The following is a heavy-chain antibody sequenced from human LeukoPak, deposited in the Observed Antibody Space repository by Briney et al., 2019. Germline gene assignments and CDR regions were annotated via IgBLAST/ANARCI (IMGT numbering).Heavy chain of an antibody. V-gene: IGHV1-2*02. Sequence: ASVKVSCKASGYTFTGHYMHWVRQAPGQGLEWMGWINPNSGGTNYAQKFQGRVTMTRDTSISTAYMELSRLRSDDTAVYYCARAPYGDYVPWGQGTMVTVSS. D-gene: IGHD4-17*01. CDR1: GYTFTGHY. J-gene: IGHJ3*01. CDR3: ARAPYGDYVP. CDR2: INPNSGGT.